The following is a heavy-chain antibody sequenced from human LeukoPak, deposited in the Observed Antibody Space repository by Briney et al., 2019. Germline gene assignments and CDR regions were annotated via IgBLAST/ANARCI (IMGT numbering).Heavy chain of an antibody. CDR2: INPNSGGT. V-gene: IGHV1-2*02. J-gene: IGHJ4*02. CDR1: GYTFTGYY. Sequence: GASVKVSCKASGYTFTGYYMHWVRQAPGQGLEWMGWINPNSGGTNYAQKFQGRVTMTRDTSISTAYMELSRLRSDDTAVYYCARATVRYFDRFDYWGQGTLVTVSS. CDR3: ARATVRYFDRFDY. D-gene: IGHD3-9*01.